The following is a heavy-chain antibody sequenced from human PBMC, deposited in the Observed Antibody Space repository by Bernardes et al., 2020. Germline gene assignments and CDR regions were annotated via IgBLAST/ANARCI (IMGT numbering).Heavy chain of an antibody. CDR3: ARIAAAGTHPPWTVDY. CDR2: ISAYNGNT. D-gene: IGHD6-13*01. J-gene: IGHJ4*02. CDR1: GYTFTSYG. Sequence: ASVKVSCKASGYTFTSYGISWVRQAPGQGLEWMGWISAYNGNTNYAQKLQGRVTMTTDTSTSTAYMELRSLRSDDTAVYYCARIAAAGTHPPWTVDYWGQGTQVTVSS. V-gene: IGHV1-18*01.